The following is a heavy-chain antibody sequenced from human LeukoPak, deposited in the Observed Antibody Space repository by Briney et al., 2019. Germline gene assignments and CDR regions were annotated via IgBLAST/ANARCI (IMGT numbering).Heavy chain of an antibody. CDR2: IYTSGST. D-gene: IGHD3-22*01. CDR3: ARGDDSSGYLTNFDY. J-gene: IGHJ4*02. Sequence: SETLSLTXTVSGGSISSYYWSWIRQPAGKGLEWIGRIYTSGSTNYNPSLKSRVTMSVDTSKNQFSLKLSPVTAADTAAYYCARGDDSSGYLTNFDYWGQRTLVTVSS. V-gene: IGHV4-4*07. CDR1: GGSISSYY.